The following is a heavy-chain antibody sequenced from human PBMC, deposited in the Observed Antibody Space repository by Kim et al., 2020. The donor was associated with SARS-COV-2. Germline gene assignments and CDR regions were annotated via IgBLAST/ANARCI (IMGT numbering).Heavy chain of an antibody. CDR3: ARLYYDYVWGTPFDY. D-gene: IGHD3-16*01. CDR1: GYSFTSYW. CDR2: IDPSDSYT. J-gene: IGHJ4*02. Sequence: GESLKISCKGSGYSFTSYWISWVRQMPGKGLEWMGRIDPSDSYTNYSPSFQGHVTISADKSISTAYLQWSSLKASDTAMYYCARLYYDYVWGTPFDYWGQGTLVTVSS. V-gene: IGHV5-10-1*01.